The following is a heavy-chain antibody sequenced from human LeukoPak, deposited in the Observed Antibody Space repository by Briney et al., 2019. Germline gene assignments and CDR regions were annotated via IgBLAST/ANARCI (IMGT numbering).Heavy chain of an antibody. D-gene: IGHD3-9*01. CDR2: IYYSGST. CDR1: GGSISSYY. Sequence: SETLSLTCTVFGGSISSYYWSWIRQPPGKGLEWIGYIYYSGSTYYNPSLKSRVTISVDTSKNQFSLKLSSVTAADTAVYYCASQYYDILTGYYDYWGQGTLVTVSS. CDR3: ASQYYDILTGYYDY. J-gene: IGHJ4*02. V-gene: IGHV4-59*12.